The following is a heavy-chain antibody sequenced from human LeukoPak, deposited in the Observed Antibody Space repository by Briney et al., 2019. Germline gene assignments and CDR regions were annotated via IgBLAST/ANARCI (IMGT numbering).Heavy chain of an antibody. CDR3: ARVSADGYNYSLDY. J-gene: IGHJ4*02. V-gene: IGHV4-30-4*08. CDR1: GGSISSGDYY. CDR2: INHSGST. D-gene: IGHD5-24*01. Sequence: PSQTLSLTCTVSGGSISSGDYYWSWIRQPPGKGLEWIGEINHSGSTNYNPSLKSRVTISVDTSKNQFSLKLSSVTAADTAVYYCARVSADGYNYSLDYWGQGTLVTVSS.